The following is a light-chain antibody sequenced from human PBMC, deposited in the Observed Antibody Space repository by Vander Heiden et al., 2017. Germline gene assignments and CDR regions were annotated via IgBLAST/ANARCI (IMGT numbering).Light chain of an antibody. CDR2: NNN. J-gene: IGLJ2*01. Sequence: QSVLTQPPSASGTPGPRVTISCSGSSSNIGSNTVNWYRQLPGTAPKLLIYNNNQRPSGVPDRFSGAKSGTSASLAISGLQSEDEADYYCAAWDDSLNGVVFGGGTKLTVL. CDR1: SSNIGSNT. CDR3: AAWDDSLNGVV. V-gene: IGLV1-44*01.